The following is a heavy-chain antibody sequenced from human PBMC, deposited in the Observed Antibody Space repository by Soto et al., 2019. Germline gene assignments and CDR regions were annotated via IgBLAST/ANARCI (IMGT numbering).Heavy chain of an antibody. D-gene: IGHD3-3*01. CDR2: ISWNSDIR. CDR3: AKGMAHYDFCDNNERALDV. Sequence: EGQLVESGGGLVQPGRSLRLSCAASGFTFEDSVMHWVRQAPGKGLERVSGISWNSDIRAYADSVKGRFTLSRDNAKDSVYLQMSSLRAEDTALYYCAKGMAHYDFCDNNERALDVWGQGTTVIVSS. V-gene: IGHV3-9*01. J-gene: IGHJ6*02. CDR1: GFTFEDSV.